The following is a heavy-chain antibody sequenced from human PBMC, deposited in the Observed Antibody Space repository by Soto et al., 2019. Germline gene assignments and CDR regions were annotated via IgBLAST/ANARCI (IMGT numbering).Heavy chain of an antibody. D-gene: IGHD2-15*01. V-gene: IGHV3-48*02. CDR2: ISSRRDTL. J-gene: IGHJ6*02. Sequence: PGGSLRLSCEGSGFTFSAYAMNWVRQAPGKGMEWVSYISSRRDTLYYADSVKGRFTISRDNAKNSVYLQVNNLRDADTAVYYCARDWDIVILSFPIPNYDYGMDVWSQGTTVTVSS. CDR1: GFTFSAYA. CDR3: ARDWDIVILSFPIPNYDYGMDV.